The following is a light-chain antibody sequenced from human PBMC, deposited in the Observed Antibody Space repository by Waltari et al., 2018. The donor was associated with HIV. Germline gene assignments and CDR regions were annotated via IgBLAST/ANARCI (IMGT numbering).Light chain of an antibody. CDR2: GNT. CDR3: QSYDNTVNGWV. V-gene: IGLV1-40*01. J-gene: IGLJ3*02. Sequence: QSVLTQPPSVSGAPGQNVTVSCTGSSSNIGTNYDVHWYQFLPGEVPKLLIYGNTIRPAGVPGRFSGSSSGTSASLAITGLQPADEADYYCQSYDNTVNGWVFVGGTRVTV. CDR1: SSNIGTNYD.